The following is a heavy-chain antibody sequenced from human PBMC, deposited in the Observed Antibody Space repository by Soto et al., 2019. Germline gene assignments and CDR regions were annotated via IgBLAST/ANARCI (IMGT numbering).Heavy chain of an antibody. D-gene: IGHD3-3*01. J-gene: IGHJ6*03. CDR2: IYYSGST. V-gene: IGHV4-59*01. CDR1: GGSISSYY. Sequence: PSETLSLTCTVSGGSISSYYWSWIRQPPGKGLEWIGYIYYSGSTNYNPSLKSRVTISVDTSKNQFSLKLSSVTAADTAVYYCAGGIKIFGVVGNYYYMDVWGKGTTVTVSS. CDR3: AGGIKIFGVVGNYYYMDV.